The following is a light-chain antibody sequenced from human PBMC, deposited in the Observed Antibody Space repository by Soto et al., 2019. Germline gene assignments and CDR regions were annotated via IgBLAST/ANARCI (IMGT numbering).Light chain of an antibody. CDR1: SSNIGSNT. V-gene: IGLV1-44*01. J-gene: IGLJ1*01. Sequence: QSVLTQPPSVSETPGQRVTIYCSGSSSNIGSNTVNWYRQLPETAPKLLIYSNTQRPSGVPDRFSGSKSGTSASLAISGLQSEDEADYYCAVWDDSLNGCVFGTGTKLTVL. CDR3: AVWDDSLNGCV. CDR2: SNT.